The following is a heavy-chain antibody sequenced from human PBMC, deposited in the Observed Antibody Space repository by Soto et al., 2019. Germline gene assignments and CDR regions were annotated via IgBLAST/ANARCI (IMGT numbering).Heavy chain of an antibody. V-gene: IGHV1-69*06. CDR3: ARALSDRNAFDY. CDR1: GGTFSSYA. J-gene: IGHJ4*02. D-gene: IGHD1-1*01. CDR2: IIPIFGTA. Sequence: SVKVSCKAPGGTFSSYAISWVRQAPGQGLEWMGGIIPIFGTANYAQKFQGRVTITADKSTSTAYMELSSLRSEDTAVYYCARALSDRNAFDYWGQGTLVTVSS.